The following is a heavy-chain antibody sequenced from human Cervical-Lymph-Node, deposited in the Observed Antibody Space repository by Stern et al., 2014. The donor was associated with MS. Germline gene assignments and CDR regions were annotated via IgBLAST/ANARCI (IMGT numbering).Heavy chain of an antibody. V-gene: IGHV2-5*02. CDR1: GFSLRSSAVG. CDR2: IYWDDDK. Sequence: QVTLRESGPALVRPTQTLTLTCTFSGFSLRSSAVGVGWIRQPPGKALEWLGLIYWDDDKRYSPSLKNRLTITKDSSKNQVVLTMTNMDPVDTATYYCTHNTYYYSSSGHYIGFYFSDTDVWGQGTTVTVSS. D-gene: IGHD3-22*01. J-gene: IGHJ6*02. CDR3: THNTYYYSSSGHYIGFYFSDTDV.